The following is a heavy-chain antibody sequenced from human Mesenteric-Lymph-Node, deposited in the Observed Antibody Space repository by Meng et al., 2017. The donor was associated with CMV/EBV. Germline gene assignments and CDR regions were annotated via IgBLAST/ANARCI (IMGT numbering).Heavy chain of an antibody. Sequence: GGSLRLSCAASGFTFSDYDMHWVRQAPGKGLEWVAFIRYDGSNKYYADSVKGRFTISRDNSKKTLFLQMNSLRTEDTAVYYCAPSWGGSNWYFDYWGQGTLVTVSS. CDR1: GFTFSDYD. CDR2: IRYDGSNK. V-gene: IGHV3-30*02. CDR3: APSWGGSNWYFDY. D-gene: IGHD6-13*01. J-gene: IGHJ4*02.